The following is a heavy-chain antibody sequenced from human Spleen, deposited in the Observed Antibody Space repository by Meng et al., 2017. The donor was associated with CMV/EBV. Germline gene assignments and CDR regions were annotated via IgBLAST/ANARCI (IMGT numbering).Heavy chain of an antibody. CDR2: INPNSGGT. CDR1: GGNIRSYA. V-gene: IGHV1-2*02. D-gene: IGHD3-3*01. Sequence: ASVKVSCKASGGNIRSYAISWVRQAPGQGLEWMGGINPNSGGTNYAQKFQGRVTMTRDTSISTAYMELSRLRSDDTAVYYCARGHHYDFWSGYYQYYFDYWGQGTLVTVSS. CDR3: ARGHHYDFWSGYYQYYFDY. J-gene: IGHJ4*02.